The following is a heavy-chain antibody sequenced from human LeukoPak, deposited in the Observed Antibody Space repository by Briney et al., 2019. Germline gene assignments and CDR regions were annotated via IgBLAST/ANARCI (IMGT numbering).Heavy chain of an antibody. Sequence: ASVKVSCKASGYTFTGYYMHWVRQAPGQGLEWMGWINPNSGGTNYAQKFQGRVTMTRDTSISTAYMELSRLRSDDTAVYYCARDLRGYSYGYYYYYMDVWGKGTTVTVSS. CDR2: INPNSGGT. D-gene: IGHD5-18*01. J-gene: IGHJ6*03. CDR1: GYTFTGYY. CDR3: ARDLRGYSYGYYYYYMDV. V-gene: IGHV1-2*02.